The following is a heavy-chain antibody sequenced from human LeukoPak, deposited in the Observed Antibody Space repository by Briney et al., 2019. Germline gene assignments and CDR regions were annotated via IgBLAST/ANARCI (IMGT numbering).Heavy chain of an antibody. CDR2: IYYSGST. CDR3: ARGVGQLALYYYYYMDV. D-gene: IGHD6-6*01. J-gene: IGHJ6*03. Sequence: SETLSLTCTVSGGSISSSSYFWGWIRQPPGKGLEWIGNIYYSGSTYYNPSLKSRVTVSVDTSKNQFSLKLSSVTAADTAVYYCARGVGQLALYYYYYMDVWGKGTTVTVSS. V-gene: IGHV4-39*07. CDR1: GGSISSSSYF.